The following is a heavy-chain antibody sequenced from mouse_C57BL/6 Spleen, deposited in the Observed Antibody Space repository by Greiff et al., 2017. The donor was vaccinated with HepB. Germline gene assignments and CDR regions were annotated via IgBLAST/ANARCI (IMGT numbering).Heavy chain of an antibody. CDR3: ARREARFDY. CDR2: ISDGGSYT. CDR1: GFTFSSYA. J-gene: IGHJ2*01. V-gene: IGHV5-4*03. Sequence: EVKVEESGGGLVKPGGSLKLSCAASGFTFSSYAMSWVRQTPEKRLEWVATISDGGSYTYYPDNVKGRFTISRDNAKNNLYLQMSHLKSEDTAMYYCARREARFDYWGQGTTLTVSS.